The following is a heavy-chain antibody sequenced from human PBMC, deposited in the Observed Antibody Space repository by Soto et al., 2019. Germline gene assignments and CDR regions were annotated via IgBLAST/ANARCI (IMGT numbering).Heavy chain of an antibody. V-gene: IGHV4-61*01. Sequence: SETLSLTCTVSGGSVSSGSYYWSWIRQPPGKGLEWIGYIYYSGSTNYNPSLKSRVTISVDTPKNKFSLKLSSVTAADTVVYYCARDQNGSGNYYTRYFDYWGQGTLVTVSS. CDR1: GGSVSSGSYY. D-gene: IGHD3-10*01. CDR3: ARDQNGSGNYYTRYFDY. CDR2: IYYSGST. J-gene: IGHJ4*02.